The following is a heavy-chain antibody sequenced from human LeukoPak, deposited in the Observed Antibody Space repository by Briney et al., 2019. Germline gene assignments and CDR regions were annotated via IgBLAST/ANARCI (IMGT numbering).Heavy chain of an antibody. D-gene: IGHD3-10*01. CDR3: ARGFGAGRAFDI. V-gene: IGHV3-21*01. CDR1: EIIFRTYS. CDR2: ISSKSEYI. J-gene: IGHJ3*02. Sequence: GGSLRLSCVAFEIIFRTYSMNWVRQAPGKGLEWVSSISSKSEYIYYGDSVKGRFIISRDDAKKSLYLQMNSLRVEDTAIYYCARGFGAGRAFDIWGQGTLVTVSS.